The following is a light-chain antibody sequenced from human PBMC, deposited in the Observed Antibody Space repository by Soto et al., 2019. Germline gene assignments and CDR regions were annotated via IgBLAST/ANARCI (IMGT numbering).Light chain of an antibody. CDR1: QSVRSSY. CDR2: AAS. V-gene: IGKV3-20*01. CDR3: QQYGSSPVA. J-gene: IGKJ1*01. Sequence: IVLPQSPGTLSLSPGERATLSCRASQSVRSSYLAWYQQKPGQAPRLLIYAASSRATGIPDRFSGSGSGTDFTLTISRLEPEDFAVYYCQQYGSSPVAFGQGTKVDIK.